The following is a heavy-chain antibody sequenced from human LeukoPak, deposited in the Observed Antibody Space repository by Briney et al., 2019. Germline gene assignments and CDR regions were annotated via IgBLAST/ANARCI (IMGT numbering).Heavy chain of an antibody. Sequence: PGGSLRLSCAASGFTFSSYWMHWVRQAPGKGLVWVSRINCDGSSTSYADSVKGRFTISRDNAKNTLYLQMNSLRAEDTAVYYCARGVEPLAANTLAYWGQGTLVTVSS. V-gene: IGHV3-74*01. CDR2: INCDGSST. J-gene: IGHJ4*02. CDR3: ARGVEPLAANTLAY. CDR1: GFTFSSYW. D-gene: IGHD1-14*01.